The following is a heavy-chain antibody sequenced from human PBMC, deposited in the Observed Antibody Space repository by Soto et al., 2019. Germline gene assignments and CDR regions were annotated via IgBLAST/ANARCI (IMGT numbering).Heavy chain of an antibody. D-gene: IGHD5-12*01. V-gene: IGHV3-30*18. CDR1: GFTFSSYG. CDR2: ISYDGSNK. Sequence: GGSLRLSCAASGFTFSSYGMHWVRQAPGKGLEWVAVISYDGSNKYYADSVKGRFTISRDNSKNTLYLQMNSLRAEDTAVYYCAKEGYSGYEKTFDDWGQGTLVTVSS. CDR3: AKEGYSGYEKTFDD. J-gene: IGHJ4*02.